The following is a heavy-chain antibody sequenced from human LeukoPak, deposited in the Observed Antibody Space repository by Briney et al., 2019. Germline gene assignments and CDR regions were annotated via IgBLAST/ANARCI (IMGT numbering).Heavy chain of an antibody. CDR3: TRQYCTGGNCDTFDY. CDR2: VFYSGNT. V-gene: IGHV4-39*01. CDR1: GDSISTSDCY. J-gene: IGHJ4*02. Sequence: SETLSLTCTVSGDSISTSDCYWGWIRQPPGKGLECIGNVFYSGNTYYNPSLKSRVTMFVDTSKNQFSLKLSSVTAADTAVYYCTRQYCTGGNCDTFDYWRQGTLVTVSS. D-gene: IGHD2-15*01.